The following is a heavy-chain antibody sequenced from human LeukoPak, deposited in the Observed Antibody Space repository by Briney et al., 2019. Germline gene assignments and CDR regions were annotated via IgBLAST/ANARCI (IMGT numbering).Heavy chain of an antibody. Sequence: GGSLRLSCAASGFSFSNYVMRWVRQSPGKGLEWVSTISASGDSAWYADSVKGRVTISRDNAKNSLYLQMNNLRAEDTAVYFCAREIGLRIDFWGQGTLVTVSS. CDR1: GFSFSNYV. J-gene: IGHJ4*02. D-gene: IGHD5/OR15-5a*01. V-gene: IGHV3-23*01. CDR3: AREIGLRIDF. CDR2: ISASGDSA.